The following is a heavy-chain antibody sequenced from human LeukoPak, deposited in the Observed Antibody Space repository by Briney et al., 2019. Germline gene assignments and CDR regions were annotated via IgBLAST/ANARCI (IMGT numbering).Heavy chain of an antibody. CDR3: ARALNYYGSSRYAERFVP. Sequence: ASVKVSCKASGYTFTGYYIHWMRQAPGQGLEGRGWISTTSGGTDYAQKFQGRVSMTRDKARNTAYMDLSRLRCDDTAVYYCARALNYYGSSRYAERFVPWGQGTLVTVSS. D-gene: IGHD3-22*01. CDR1: GYTFTGYY. CDR2: ISTTSGGT. V-gene: IGHV1-2*02. J-gene: IGHJ5*02.